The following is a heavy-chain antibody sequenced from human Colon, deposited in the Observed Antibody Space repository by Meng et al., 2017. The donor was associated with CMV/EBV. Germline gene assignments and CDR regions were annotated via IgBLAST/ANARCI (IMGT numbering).Heavy chain of an antibody. D-gene: IGHD3-3*01. CDR2: ISYDGSNK. Sequence: GESLKISCAASGFTFDDYAMHWVRQAPGKGLEWVAVISYDGSNKYYADSVKGRFTISRDNSKNTLYLQMNSLRAEDTAVYYCARDPYYDFWSGSSGMDVWGQGTTVTVSS. V-gene: IGHV3-30-3*01. CDR3: ARDPYYDFWSGSSGMDV. CDR1: GFTFDDYA. J-gene: IGHJ6*02.